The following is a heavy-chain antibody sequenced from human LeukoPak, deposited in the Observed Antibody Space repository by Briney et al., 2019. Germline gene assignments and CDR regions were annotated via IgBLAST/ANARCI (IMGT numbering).Heavy chain of an antibody. J-gene: IGHJ4*02. CDR1: GFTFSSYS. V-gene: IGHV3-21*01. Sequence: PGGSLRLSCAASGFTFSSYSMNWVRQAPGKGLEWVSSISSSSSYIYYADSVKGRFTISRDNAKNSLYLQMNSLRAEDTAVYYCARVHLEWLSSPFDYWGQGTLVTVSS. D-gene: IGHD3-3*01. CDR2: ISSSSSYI. CDR3: ARVHLEWLSSPFDY.